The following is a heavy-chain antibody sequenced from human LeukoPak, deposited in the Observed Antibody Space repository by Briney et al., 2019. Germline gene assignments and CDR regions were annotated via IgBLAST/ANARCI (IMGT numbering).Heavy chain of an antibody. D-gene: IGHD6-13*01. CDR2: IIPIFGTA. Sequence: SVKVSCKASGGTFSSYAISWVRQAPGQGLEWMGGIIPIFGTANYAQKFQGRVTITADESTSTAYMELSSLRSEDTAVYYCARSSEQQLVWFDPWGQGTLVTVSS. V-gene: IGHV1-69*13. CDR3: ARSSEQQLVWFDP. CDR1: GGTFSSYA. J-gene: IGHJ5*02.